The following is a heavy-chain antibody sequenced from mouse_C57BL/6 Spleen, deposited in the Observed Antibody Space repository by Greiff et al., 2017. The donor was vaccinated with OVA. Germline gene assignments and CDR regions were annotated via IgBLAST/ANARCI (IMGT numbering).Heavy chain of an antibody. CDR2: IHPNSGST. CDR1: GYTFTSYW. V-gene: IGHV1-64*01. Sequence: QVQLKQPGAELVKPGASVKLSCKASGYTFTSYWMHWVKQRPGQGLEWIGMIHPNSGSTNYNEKFKSKATLTVDKSSSTAYMQLSSLTSEDSAVYYCAGDYDVWYFDVWGTGTTVTVSS. CDR3: AGDYDVWYFDV. D-gene: IGHD2-4*01. J-gene: IGHJ1*03.